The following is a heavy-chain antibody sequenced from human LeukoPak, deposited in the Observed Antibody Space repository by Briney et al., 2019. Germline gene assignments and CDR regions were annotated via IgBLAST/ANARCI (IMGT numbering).Heavy chain of an antibody. CDR1: GGSISSSSYY. J-gene: IGHJ3*02. CDR2: INHSGST. Sequence: SETLSLTCTVSGGSISSSSYYWSWIRQPPGKGLEWIGEINHSGSTNYNPSLKSRVTISVDTSKNQFSLKLSSVTAADTAVYYCAREKGPSSIAAGGAFDIWGQGTMVTVSS. CDR3: AREKGPSSIAAGGAFDI. V-gene: IGHV4-39*07. D-gene: IGHD6-6*01.